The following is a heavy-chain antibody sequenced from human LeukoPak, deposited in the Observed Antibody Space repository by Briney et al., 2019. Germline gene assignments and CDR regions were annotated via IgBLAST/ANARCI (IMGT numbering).Heavy chain of an antibody. V-gene: IGHV3-23*01. Sequence: GGSLRLSCAAAGFTVSNYAMNWVRQAPGKGLEWVSAIDSGGGTYYADSVKGRFTISRDNSKNTLYLQLNSLRAEDTAVYYCAKGPQGDWGQGALVTVSS. CDR3: AKGPQGD. D-gene: IGHD3-16*01. CDR1: GFTVSNYA. CDR2: IDSGGGT. J-gene: IGHJ4*02.